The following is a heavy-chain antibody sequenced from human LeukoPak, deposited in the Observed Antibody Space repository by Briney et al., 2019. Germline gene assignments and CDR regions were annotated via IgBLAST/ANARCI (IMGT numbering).Heavy chain of an antibody. D-gene: IGHD2-2*01. CDR2: IYHSGST. CDR1: GGSISSGGYY. J-gene: IGHJ4*02. CDR3: ARGRVGEYQLIPTDY. V-gene: IGHV4-30-2*01. Sequence: SETLSLTCTVSGGSISSGGYYWSWIRQPPGKGLEWIGYIYHSGSTYYNPSLKSRVTISVDRSKNQFSLKLSSVTAADTAVYYCARGRVGEYQLIPTDYWGQGTLVTVSS.